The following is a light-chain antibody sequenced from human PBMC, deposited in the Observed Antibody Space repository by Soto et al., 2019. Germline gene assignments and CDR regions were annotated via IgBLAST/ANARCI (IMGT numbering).Light chain of an antibody. CDR3: ASYTSTGTHVL. V-gene: IGLV2-14*01. Sequence: QSALTQPASVSGSPGQSITISCTGTSSDIGGYEYVSWYQQHPGKAPKLMIYEVIHRPSAVSNRFSGSKSDNTASLTISGLQAEDEADYYCASYTSTGTHVLFGGGTKVTVL. CDR2: EVI. CDR1: SSDIGGYEY. J-gene: IGLJ2*01.